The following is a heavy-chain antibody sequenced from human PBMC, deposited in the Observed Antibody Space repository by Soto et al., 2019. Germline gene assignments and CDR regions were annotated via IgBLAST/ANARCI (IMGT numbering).Heavy chain of an antibody. CDR3: ARELYCSSTSFYRGSAFDY. V-gene: IGHV3-21*01. D-gene: IGHD2-2*01. J-gene: IGHJ4*02. CDR2: ISSSSSYI. CDR1: GFTFSSYS. Sequence: EVQLVESGGGLVKPGGSLRLSCAASGFTFSSYSMNWVRQAPGKGLEWVSSISSSSSYIYYADSVKGRFTISRDNAKNSLYLQMNSLRAEDTAVYYCARELYCSSTSFYRGSAFDYWGQGTLVTVSS.